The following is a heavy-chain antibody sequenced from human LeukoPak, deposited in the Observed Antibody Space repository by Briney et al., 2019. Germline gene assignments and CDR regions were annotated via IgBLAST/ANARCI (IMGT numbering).Heavy chain of an antibody. J-gene: IGHJ4*02. CDR2: ISGNGGAT. CDR3: ASQKAGYSSGCIDY. V-gene: IGHV3-23*01. D-gene: IGHD6-19*01. CDR1: GFTFTSYA. Sequence: GGSLRLSCAASGFTFTSYAMSWVRQAPGKGLEWVSAISGNGGATYYADSVKGRFTISRDNSKNTLYLQMNSLRAEDTAVYYCASQKAGYSSGCIDYWGQGTLVTVSS.